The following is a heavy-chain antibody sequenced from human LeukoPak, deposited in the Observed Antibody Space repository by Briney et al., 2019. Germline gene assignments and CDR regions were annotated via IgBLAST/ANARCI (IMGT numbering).Heavy chain of an antibody. CDR2: INHSGST. Sequence: SETLSLTCAVYGGSFSGYYWSWIRQPPGKGLEWIGEINHSGSTNYNPSLKSRVTISVDTSKNQFSLKLSSVTAADTAVYYCARVAIYYYGSGSYAAWFDPWGQGTLVTVSS. J-gene: IGHJ5*02. V-gene: IGHV4-34*01. CDR3: ARVAIYYYGSGSYAAWFDP. D-gene: IGHD3-10*01. CDR1: GGSFSGYY.